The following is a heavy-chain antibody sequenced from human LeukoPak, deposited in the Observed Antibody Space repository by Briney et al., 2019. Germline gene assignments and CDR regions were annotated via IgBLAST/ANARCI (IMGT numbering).Heavy chain of an antibody. Sequence: PGGSLRLSCAASGFTFSIYAMNWVRQAPGKGLEWVSSISANGGETHYADSVKGRFTISRDNSKNTLHLQINNPRVEDTAVYYCAKRYYDFPLDYWGQGTLVTVSS. V-gene: IGHV3-23*01. D-gene: IGHD3-3*01. CDR3: AKRYYDFPLDY. J-gene: IGHJ4*02. CDR2: ISANGGET. CDR1: GFTFSIYA.